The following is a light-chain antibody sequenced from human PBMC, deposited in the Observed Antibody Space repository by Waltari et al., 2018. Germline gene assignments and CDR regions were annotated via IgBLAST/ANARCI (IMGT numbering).Light chain of an antibody. CDR3: QQYYSPPHP. Sequence: DIVMTQSPDSLAVSLGERATLTSKSSQGGLYSSNNKNYLAVYQQKPGQPPKLLIYSASTRESGVPDRFSGSGSGTDFTLTISSLQAEDVAVYYCQQYYSPPHPFGQGTKLEIK. CDR2: SAS. V-gene: IGKV4-1*01. CDR1: QGGLYSSNNKNY. J-gene: IGKJ2*01.